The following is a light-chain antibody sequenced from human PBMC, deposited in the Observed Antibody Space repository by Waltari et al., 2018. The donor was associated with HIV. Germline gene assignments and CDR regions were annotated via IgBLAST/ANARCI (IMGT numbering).Light chain of an antibody. CDR2: GNT. CDR1: SSNIGAGYD. Sequence: QSVLTQPPSVSGAPGQRVTISCTGSSSNIGAGYDVHWYQQPPGTAPKLLIYGNTNRPAGVPDRFSGSESGTSASLAITGLQAEDEADYYCQSYDSSLSGYVFGTGTKVTVL. CDR3: QSYDSSLSGYV. V-gene: IGLV1-40*01. J-gene: IGLJ1*01.